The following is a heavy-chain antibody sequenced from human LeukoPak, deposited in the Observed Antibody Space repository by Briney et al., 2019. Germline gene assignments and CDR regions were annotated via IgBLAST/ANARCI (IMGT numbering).Heavy chain of an antibody. Sequence: GGSLRLSCAASGFTVSSNYMSWVRQAPGKGLEWVSVIYSGGSTYYADSVKGRFTISRDNSKNTLYLQMNSLRAEDTAVYYCASAPRPVIPDYWGQGTLVTVSS. CDR1: GFTVSSNY. D-gene: IGHD2-21*01. CDR3: ASAPRPVIPDY. CDR2: IYSGGST. V-gene: IGHV3-66*01. J-gene: IGHJ4*02.